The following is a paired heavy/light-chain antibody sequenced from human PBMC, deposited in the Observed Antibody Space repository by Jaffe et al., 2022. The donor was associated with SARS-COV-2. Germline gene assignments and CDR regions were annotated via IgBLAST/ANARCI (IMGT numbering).Light chain of an antibody. CDR1: QSVLYSSNNKNY. CDR3: QQYYTTPWT. Sequence: DIVMAQSPDSLPVSLGERATINCRSSQSVLYSSNNKNYLAWYQQKPGQPPKLLIYWASTRESGVPDRFSGSGSGTDFTLTISSLQAEDVAVYYCQQYYTTPWTFGQGTKVEIK. CDR2: WAS. V-gene: IGKV4-1*01. J-gene: IGKJ1*01.
Heavy chain of an antibody. CDR3: ARQSSRDPIVPAARLFDY. D-gene: IGHD2-2*01. CDR1: GFTFGDYA. V-gene: IGHV3-49*03. CDR2: IRTKARGGTA. J-gene: IGHJ4*02. Sequence: EVQLVESGGGLVQPGRSLRLLYTASGFTFGDYAISWFRQAPGKGLEWVGFIRTKARGGTAEYAASVIGRFTISRDDSKSIAYLQMTSLKVEDTAVYYCARQSSRDPIVPAARLFDYWDQGTLVTVSS.